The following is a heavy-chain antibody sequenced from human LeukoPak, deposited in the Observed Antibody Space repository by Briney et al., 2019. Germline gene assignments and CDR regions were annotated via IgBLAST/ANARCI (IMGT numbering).Heavy chain of an antibody. CDR3: AREDCSGGSCYSGWAY. CDR2: IIPIFGIA. CDR1: GGTFSSYA. J-gene: IGHJ4*02. Sequence: GASVKVSCKASGGTFSSYAISWVRQAPGQGLEWMGRIIPIFGIANYAQKFQGRVTITADKSTSTAYMELSSLRSEDTAVYYCAREDCSGGSCYSGWAYWGQGTLVTVSS. V-gene: IGHV1-69*04. D-gene: IGHD2-15*01.